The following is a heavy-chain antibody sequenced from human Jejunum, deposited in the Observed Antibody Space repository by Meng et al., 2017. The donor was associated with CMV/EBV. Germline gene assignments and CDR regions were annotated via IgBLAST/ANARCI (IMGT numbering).Heavy chain of an antibody. CDR2: TKTNTYNYIT. D-gene: IGHD3-10*01. CDR3: TRVSMKGGGFDY. Sequence: FPLVATNRDWFGPAPGKGLEWINRTKTNTYNYITAYAASVEGRFTISRADSKTSLYLQMISLKTEDTAVYYCTRVSMKGGGFDYWGQGALVTVSS. J-gene: IGHJ4*02. CDR1: FPLVATN. V-gene: IGHV3-72*01.